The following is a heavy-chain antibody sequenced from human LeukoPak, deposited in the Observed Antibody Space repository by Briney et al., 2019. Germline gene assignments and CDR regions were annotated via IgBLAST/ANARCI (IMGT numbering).Heavy chain of an antibody. CDR1: GFSFSNFG. J-gene: IGHJ6*03. Sequence: PGGSLRLSCAASGFSFSNFGMHWVRQAPGKGLEWVAFIWYDGNNQHYADSVKGRFTISKANSKNTVYLQMNSLRTEDTAVYYCAKSFSYNNYRGYYMDVWGKGTTVTVSS. CDR3: AKSFSYNNYRGYYMDV. CDR2: IWYDGNNQ. V-gene: IGHV3-30*02. D-gene: IGHD4-11*01.